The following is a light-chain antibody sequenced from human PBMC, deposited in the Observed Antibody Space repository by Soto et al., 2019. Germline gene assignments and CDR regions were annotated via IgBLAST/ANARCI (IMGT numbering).Light chain of an antibody. CDR1: QSVGKSY. J-gene: IGKJ4*01. CDR3: QQYAHSPLT. Sequence: EIVLKQSPGTLSLSPGDRATLSCRASQSVGKSYLAWFQQKPGQAPRLLIYDASSRATGIPDRFSGIESGTDFTLTIRRLEPEDFAVYYCQQYAHSPLTFGGGTKVEIK. CDR2: DAS. V-gene: IGKV3-20*01.